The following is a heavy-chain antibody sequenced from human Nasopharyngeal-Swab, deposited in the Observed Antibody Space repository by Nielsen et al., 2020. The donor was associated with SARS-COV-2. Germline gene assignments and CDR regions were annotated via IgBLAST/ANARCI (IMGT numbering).Heavy chain of an antibody. CDR1: GFTFSSYA. J-gene: IGHJ4*02. V-gene: IGHV3-23*01. CDR3: ANCRGSSGPSDY. D-gene: IGHD6-19*01. Sequence: GESLKISCAASGFTFSSYAMSWVRQAPGKGLEWVSAISGSGGSTYYADSVKGRFTISRDNSKNTLYLQMNSLRAEDTAVYYCANCRGSSGPSDYWGQGTLVTVSS. CDR2: ISGSGGST.